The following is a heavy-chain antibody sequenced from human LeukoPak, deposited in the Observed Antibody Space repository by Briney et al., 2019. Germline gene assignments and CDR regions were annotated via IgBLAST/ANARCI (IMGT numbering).Heavy chain of an antibody. Sequence: PSETLSLTCAVSGGSISSGGYSWSWIRQPPGKGLEWIGYIYYSGSTYYNPSLKSRVTISVDTSKNQFSLKLSSVTAADTAVYYCARGVDSSGYYSGMNWFDPWGQGTLVTVSS. CDR2: IYYSGST. V-gene: IGHV4-30-4*07. J-gene: IGHJ5*02. CDR3: ARGVDSSGYYSGMNWFDP. D-gene: IGHD3-22*01. CDR1: GGSISSGGYS.